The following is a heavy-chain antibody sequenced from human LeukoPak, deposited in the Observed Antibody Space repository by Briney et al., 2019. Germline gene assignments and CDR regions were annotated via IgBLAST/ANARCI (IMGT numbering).Heavy chain of an antibody. D-gene: IGHD6-6*01. CDR1: GFTFSSYA. J-gene: IGHJ4*02. Sequence: GGSLRLSCAASGFTFSSYAMHWVRQAPGKGLEWVAVISYDGSNKYYADSVKGRFTISRDNSKNTLYLQMNSLRAEDTAVYYCARGSSIAARLAYWGQGTLVTVSS. CDR2: ISYDGSNK. CDR3: ARGSSIAARLAY. V-gene: IGHV3-30-3*01.